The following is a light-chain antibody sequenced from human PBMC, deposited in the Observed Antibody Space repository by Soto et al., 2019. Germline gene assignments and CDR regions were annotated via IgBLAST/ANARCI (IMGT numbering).Light chain of an antibody. CDR1: QGIRND. J-gene: IGKJ1*01. CDR3: LQDYNYPLT. CDR2: AAS. V-gene: IGKV1-6*01. Sequence: AVQMTQSPSSLSASVVDRVTITCRASQGIRNDLGWYQQKPGKAPKLLIYAASSLQSGVPSRFSGSGSGTDFTLTISSLQPEDFATYYCLQDYNYPLTFGQGTKVDIK.